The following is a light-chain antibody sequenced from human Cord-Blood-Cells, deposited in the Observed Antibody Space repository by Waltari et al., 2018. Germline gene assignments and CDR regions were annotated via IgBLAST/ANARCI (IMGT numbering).Light chain of an antibody. CDR1: QSISSY. CDR3: QQSYSTPST. CDR2: AAS. J-gene: IGKJ3*01. V-gene: IGKV1-39*01. Sequence: DIQMTQSPSSLSASVGDRVTITCRASQSISSYLNWYQQKPGKAPKLLIYAASSLQSGVPSRFSGSGSGTDFTLTISSLQPEDFATYYCQQSYSTPSTFGPGT.